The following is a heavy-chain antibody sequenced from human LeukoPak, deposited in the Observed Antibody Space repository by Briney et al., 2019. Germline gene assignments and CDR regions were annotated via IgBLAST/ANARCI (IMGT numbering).Heavy chain of an antibody. V-gene: IGHV4-59*08. CDR1: GGSISSYY. D-gene: IGHD5-18*01. Sequence: SETLSLTCTVSGGSISSYYWSWIRQPPGKGLEWIGYIYYSGSTNYNPSLKSRVTISVDTSKNQFSLKLSSVTAADTAVYYCARGSLVTQSRRGYSYGSNWYFDLWGRGTLVTVSS. J-gene: IGHJ2*01. CDR3: ARGSLVTQSRRGYSYGSNWYFDL. CDR2: IYYSGST.